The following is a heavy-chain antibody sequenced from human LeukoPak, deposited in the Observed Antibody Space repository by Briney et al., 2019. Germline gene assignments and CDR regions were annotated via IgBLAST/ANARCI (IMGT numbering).Heavy chain of an antibody. CDR2: ISGSGGST. J-gene: IGHJ4*02. Sequence: GGSLRLSCAASGFTFSSYAMSWVRQAPGKGLEWVSGISGSGGSTYYADTVKGRFTISRDNSKNTLYLQMNSLRAEDTAVYYCARGNPGGEFYWGQGTLVTVSS. V-gene: IGHV3-23*01. CDR3: ARGNPGGEFY. CDR1: GFTFSSYA. D-gene: IGHD1-14*01.